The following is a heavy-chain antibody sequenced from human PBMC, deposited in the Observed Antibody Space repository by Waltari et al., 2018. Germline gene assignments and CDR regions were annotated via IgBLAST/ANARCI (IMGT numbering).Heavy chain of an antibody. D-gene: IGHD3-10*01. CDR2: ISGSGGST. CDR1: FSSYA. J-gene: IGHJ2*01. V-gene: IGHV3-23*01. Sequence: FSSYAMSWVRQAPGKGLEWVSAISGSGGSTYYADSVKGRFTISRDNSKNTLYLQMNSLRAEDTAVYYCAKDRLLWFGELLDYWYFDLWGRGTLVTVSS. CDR3: AKDRLLWFGELLDYWYFDL.